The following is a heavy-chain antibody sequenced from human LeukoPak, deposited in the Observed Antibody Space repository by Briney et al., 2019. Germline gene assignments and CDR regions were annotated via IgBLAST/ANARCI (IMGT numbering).Heavy chain of an antibody. CDR3: ARVRYSVTSPLADS. Sequence: ASVKVSCKASGYTFTGYYIHWVRQDPGQGLEWMGWIDPNSGDTYHAQKFQDRVTMTSDTSIGTFYMELSGLRSDDTAVYYCARVRYSVTSPLADSWGQGTLVTVAS. CDR2: IDPNSGDT. V-gene: IGHV1-2*02. J-gene: IGHJ4*02. D-gene: IGHD1-26*01. CDR1: GYTFTGYY.